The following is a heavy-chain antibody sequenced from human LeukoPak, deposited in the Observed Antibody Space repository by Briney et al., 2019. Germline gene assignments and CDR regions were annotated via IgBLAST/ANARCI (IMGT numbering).Heavy chain of an antibody. CDR3: GGSYDSSGPEYYYYYGMDV. CDR2: IYYSGST. D-gene: IGHD3-22*01. J-gene: IGHJ6*02. Sequence: SETLSLTCTVSGGPISSSSYYWGWIRQPPGKGLEWIGSIYYSGSTYYSPSLKSRVTISVDTSKNQFSLKLSSVTAANTAVYYCGGSYDSSGPEYYYYYGMDVWGQGTTVTVSS. V-gene: IGHV4-39*01. CDR1: GGPISSSSYY.